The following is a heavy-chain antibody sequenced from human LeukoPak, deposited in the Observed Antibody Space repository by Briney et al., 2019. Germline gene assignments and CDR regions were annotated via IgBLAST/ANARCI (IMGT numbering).Heavy chain of an antibody. CDR1: GFTFSSYA. V-gene: IGHV3-30-3*01. D-gene: IGHD3-3*01. J-gene: IGHJ4*02. CDR2: ISYDGSNK. CDR3: ASRIRFSFDY. Sequence: GGSLRLSCAASGFTFSSYAMHWVRQAPGKGLEWVAVISYDGSNKYYADSMKGRFTISRDNSKNTLYLQMNSLRAEDTAVYYCASRIRFSFDYWGQGTLVTVSS.